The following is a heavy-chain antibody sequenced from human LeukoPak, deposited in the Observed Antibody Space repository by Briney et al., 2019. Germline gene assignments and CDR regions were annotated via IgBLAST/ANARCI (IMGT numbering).Heavy chain of an antibody. CDR2: IIPIFGTA. D-gene: IGHD5-18*01. V-gene: IGHV1-69*01. CDR1: GGTFSSYA. J-gene: IGHJ3*02. Sequence: SVKVSCKASGGTFSSYAISWVRQAPGQGLEWMGGIIPIFGTANYAQKFQGRVTITADESTSTAYMELSSPRSEDTAVYYCARDGGYSYGPPTGGYDAFDIWGQGTMVTVSS. CDR3: ARDGGYSYGPPTGGYDAFDI.